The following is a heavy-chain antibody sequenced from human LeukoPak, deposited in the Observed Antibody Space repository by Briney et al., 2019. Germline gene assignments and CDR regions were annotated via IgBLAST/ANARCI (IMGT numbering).Heavy chain of an antibody. J-gene: IGHJ4*02. V-gene: IGHV4-34*01. D-gene: IGHD1-20*01. Sequence: TSETLSLTCADYGGSFSGYYWSWIRQPPGKGLEWIGEINHSGSTNYNPSLKSRVTISVDTSKNQFSLKLSSVTAADTAVYYCATSTITGTTSYWGQGTLVTVSS. CDR1: GGSFSGYY. CDR3: ATSTITGTTSY. CDR2: INHSGST.